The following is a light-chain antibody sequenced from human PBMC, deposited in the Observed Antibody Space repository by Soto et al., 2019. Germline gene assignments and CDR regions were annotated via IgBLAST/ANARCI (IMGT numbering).Light chain of an antibody. Sequence: EIVMTQSPATLSVSPGERATLSCRASQSVSSNLAWYQQKPGQAPRLLIYGASTRATGIPAMFSGSGSGTEFTLTISSLQSEDFAVYYCQQYNNWPPYTFGQGTKLEMK. J-gene: IGKJ2*01. CDR2: GAS. CDR3: QQYNNWPPYT. CDR1: QSVSSN. V-gene: IGKV3-15*01.